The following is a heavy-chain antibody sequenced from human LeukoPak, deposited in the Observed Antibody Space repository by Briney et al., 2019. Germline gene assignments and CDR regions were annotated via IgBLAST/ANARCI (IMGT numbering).Heavy chain of an antibody. Sequence: SETLSLTCTVSGGSISSSSYYWGWIRQPPGKGLEWIGSIYYSGSTYYNPSLKSRVTISVDTSKNQFSLKLSSVTAADTAVYYCASTYSSSWHYYFDYWGQGTLVTVSS. CDR1: GGSISSSSYY. J-gene: IGHJ4*02. V-gene: IGHV4-39*07. CDR3: ASTYSSSWHYYFDY. CDR2: IYYSGST. D-gene: IGHD6-13*01.